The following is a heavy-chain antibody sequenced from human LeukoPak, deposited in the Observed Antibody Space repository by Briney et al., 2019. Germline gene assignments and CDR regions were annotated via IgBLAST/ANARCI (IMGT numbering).Heavy chain of an antibody. Sequence: PSETLSLTCTVSGGSINSSSYYWGWVRQPPGKGLEWIGSMYYRGSTYYNPSLKSRVTISVDTSKNQFSLKLSSVTAADTAVYYCARSAAGYSSGWSPGYWGQGTLVTVSS. V-gene: IGHV4-39*07. D-gene: IGHD6-19*01. CDR3: ARSAAGYSSGWSPGY. J-gene: IGHJ4*02. CDR1: GGSINSSSYY. CDR2: MYYRGST.